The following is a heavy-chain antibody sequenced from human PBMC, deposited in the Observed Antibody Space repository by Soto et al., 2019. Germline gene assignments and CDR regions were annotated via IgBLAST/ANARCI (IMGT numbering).Heavy chain of an antibody. CDR1: GFTFSSNA. Sequence: PGGSLRLSCAASGFTFSSNAMSWVRQAPGKGLEWVSAINNSDGSSTSYADSVKGRFTISRDNAKNTLYLQMNSLRAEDTAVYYCARGGTGYGGNQFDYWGQGTLVTVSS. CDR2: INNSDGSST. J-gene: IGHJ4*02. CDR3: ARGGTGYGGNQFDY. V-gene: IGHV3-74*01. D-gene: IGHD4-17*01.